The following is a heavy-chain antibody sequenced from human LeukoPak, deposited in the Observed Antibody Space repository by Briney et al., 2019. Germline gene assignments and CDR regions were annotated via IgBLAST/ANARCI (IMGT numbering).Heavy chain of an antibody. CDR2: ISYDGSNK. D-gene: IGHD3-10*01. Sequence: GRSLRLSCAVSGFTFSSYALHWVRQAPGKGREWGAVISYDGSNKYYADSVRGRCTISRDNSKNTLYLQMNSLRADDTAVYYCARDLYGSGRRSYYFDYWGQGTLVTVSS. V-gene: IGHV3-30*04. CDR3: ARDLYGSGRRSYYFDY. J-gene: IGHJ4*02. CDR1: GFTFSSYA.